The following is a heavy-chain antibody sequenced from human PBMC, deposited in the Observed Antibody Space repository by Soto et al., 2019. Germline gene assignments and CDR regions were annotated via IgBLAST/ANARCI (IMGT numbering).Heavy chain of an antibody. CDR1: GFTFSSYA. D-gene: IGHD6-13*01. CDR2: ISGSGGST. J-gene: IGHJ5*02. V-gene: IGHV3-23*01. CDR3: AKGSRGPSSSWYHTGRNWFDP. Sequence: PGGSLRLSCAASGFTFSSYAMSWVRQAPGKGLEWVSAISGSGGSTYYADSVKGRFTISRDNSKNTLYLQMNSLRAEDTAVYYCAKGSRGPSSSWYHTGRNWFDPWGQGTLVTVSS.